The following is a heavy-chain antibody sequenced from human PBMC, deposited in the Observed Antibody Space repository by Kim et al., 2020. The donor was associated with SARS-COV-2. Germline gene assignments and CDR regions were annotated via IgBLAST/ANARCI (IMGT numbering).Heavy chain of an antibody. Sequence: GGSLRLSCAASGFTLDDFGMSWVRQVPGKGLEWVSGINWNGGDTSYVASVKGRFTISRDNAKNSLYLQMDNVRAEDTALFHCARGGNAGRYYYYPMDVWGPGTTVIVSS. V-gene: IGHV3-20*01. D-gene: IGHD2-15*01. CDR3: ARGGNAGRYYYYPMDV. CDR1: GFTLDDFG. CDR2: INWNGGDT. J-gene: IGHJ6*02.